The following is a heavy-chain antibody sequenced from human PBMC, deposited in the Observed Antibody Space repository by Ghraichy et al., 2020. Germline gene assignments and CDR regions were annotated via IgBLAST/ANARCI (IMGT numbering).Heavy chain of an antibody. V-gene: IGHV1-69*13. CDR1: GGTFSSYA. CDR2: IIPIFGTA. D-gene: IGHD6-13*01. Sequence: SVKVSCKASGGTFSSYAISWVRQAPGQGLEWMGGIIPIFGTANYAQKFQGRVTITADESTSTAYMELSSLRSEDTAVYYCARVPSSSKLGYWFDPWGQGTRVTVSS. J-gene: IGHJ5*02. CDR3: ARVPSSSKLGYWFDP.